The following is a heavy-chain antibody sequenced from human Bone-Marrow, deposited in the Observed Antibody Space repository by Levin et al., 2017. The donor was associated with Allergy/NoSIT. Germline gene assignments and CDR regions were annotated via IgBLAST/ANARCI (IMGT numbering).Heavy chain of an antibody. CDR1: GISVSSTF. Sequence: LSLTCAVSGISVSSTFMIWVRQAPGKGLEYISVMYSGGTTFYADSVKGLFTISRDNSKNTMYLQMDSLRAEDTAVYYCARGGVNDAFDLWGQGTMVTVSA. CDR2: MYSGGTT. CDR3: ARGGVNDAFDL. V-gene: IGHV3-66*01. J-gene: IGHJ3*01.